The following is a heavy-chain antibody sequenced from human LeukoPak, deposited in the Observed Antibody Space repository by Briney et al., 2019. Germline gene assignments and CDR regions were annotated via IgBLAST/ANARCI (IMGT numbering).Heavy chain of an antibody. J-gene: IGHJ5*02. D-gene: IGHD2-2*01. CDR3: ARDSAHIVVVPVVIPPSLDNWFDP. CDR2: IYYSRST. V-gene: IGHV4-31*03. Sequence: SQTLSLTCTVSGGSISRGGYYWSWIRQHPGKGLEWIGYIYYSRSTYYNPSLKSRVTISVDTSKNQFSLKMDSVTAADTAVYYCARDSAHIVVVPVVIPPSLDNWFDPWGQGTLVTVSS. CDR1: GGSISRGGYY.